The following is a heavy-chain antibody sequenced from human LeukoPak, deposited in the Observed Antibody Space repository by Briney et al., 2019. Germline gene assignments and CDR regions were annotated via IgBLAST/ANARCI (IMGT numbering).Heavy chain of an antibody. V-gene: IGHV3-23*01. CDR3: AKGYGYSSSWTSNYYFYGLDV. Sequence: GGSLRLSCAASGFTFRSYAMSWVRKAPGKGLEWVSAISDSDSGTYYADSVKGRFTISRDNSKNTLYLQMNSLRAEDTALYYCAKGYGYSSSWTSNYYFYGLDVWGQGTTVTVSS. CDR1: GFTFRSYA. D-gene: IGHD6-13*01. J-gene: IGHJ6*02. CDR2: ISDSDSGT.